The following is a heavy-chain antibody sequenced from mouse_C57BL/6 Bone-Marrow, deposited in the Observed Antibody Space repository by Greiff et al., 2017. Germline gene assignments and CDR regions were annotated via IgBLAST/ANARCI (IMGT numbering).Heavy chain of an antibody. CDR1: GYTFTSYW. V-gene: IGHV1-50*01. CDR2: IDPSDSYT. CDR3: ARGGVITRD. J-gene: IGHJ3*01. D-gene: IGHD1-1*01. Sequence: QVQLQQPGAELVKPGASVKLSCKASGYTFTSYWMQWVKQRPGQGLEWFGEIDPSDSYTNYNQKFKGKATLTVEPSSSTAYMQLSSLTSEDSAVYYCARGGVITRDWGQGTLVTVSA.